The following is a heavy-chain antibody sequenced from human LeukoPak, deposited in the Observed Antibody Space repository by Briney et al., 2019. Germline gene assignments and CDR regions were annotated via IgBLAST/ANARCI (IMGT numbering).Heavy chain of an antibody. CDR1: GFTFSDYY. CDR2: ISTSGSTI. D-gene: IGHD3-16*01. J-gene: IGHJ4*02. CDR3: AKCYVLVNPDGDY. V-gene: IGHV3-11*04. Sequence: PGVSVRLSCAASGFTFSDYYMSWTRQAPGKGREWVSYISTSGSTIYYAHSGKCRFTLSRDNSKNTLYLQMNSLRAEDPAVYYCAKCYVLVNPDGDYGGEGTLVTVS.